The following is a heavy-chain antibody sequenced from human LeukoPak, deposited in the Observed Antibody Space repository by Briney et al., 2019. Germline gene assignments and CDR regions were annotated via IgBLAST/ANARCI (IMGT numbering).Heavy chain of an antibody. J-gene: IGHJ6*04. D-gene: IGHD3-9*01. V-gene: IGHV4-59*01. CDR1: GHSISSYY. CDR3: ARELEYYDILTGLDV. CDR2: IYYSGST. Sequence: SSETLSLTCTVSGHSISSYYWSWIRQPPGKGLEWIGFIYYSGSTNYNPSLKSRVTISVDTSKNQFSLKLSSVTAADTAVYYCARELEYYDILTGLDVWGKGTTVTVSS.